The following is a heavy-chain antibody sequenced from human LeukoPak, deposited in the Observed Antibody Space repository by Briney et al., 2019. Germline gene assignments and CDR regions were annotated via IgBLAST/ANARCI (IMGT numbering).Heavy chain of an antibody. Sequence: TGGSLRLSCAASGFTFSDYAMSWVRQAPGKGLEWISYISSSSSTIYYADSVRGRFTISRDNAKNSLYLQMNSLRAEDTAVYYCAELGITMIGGVWGKGTTVTISS. D-gene: IGHD3-10*02. V-gene: IGHV3-48*01. J-gene: IGHJ6*04. CDR3: AELGITMIGGV. CDR2: ISSSSSTI. CDR1: GFTFSDYA.